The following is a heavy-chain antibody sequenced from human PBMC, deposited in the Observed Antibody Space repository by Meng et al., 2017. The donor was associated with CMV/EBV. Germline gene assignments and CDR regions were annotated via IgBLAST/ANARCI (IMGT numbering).Heavy chain of an antibody. J-gene: IGHJ5*02. V-gene: IGHV1-69*01. CDR3: ARIQTPPSWYFDP. CDR1: GGTFSSYG. Sequence: ASGGTFSSYGISWVRQAPGQGLEWMGGIIAIFGTTNNAQKFQGRVTITADESTSTAYMELTSLRSEDTAVYYCARIQTPPSWYFDPWGQGTLVTVSS. D-gene: IGHD2-15*01. CDR2: IIAIFGTT.